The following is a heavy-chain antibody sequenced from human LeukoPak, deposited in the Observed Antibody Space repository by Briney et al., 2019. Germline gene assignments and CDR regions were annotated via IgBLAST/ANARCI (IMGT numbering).Heavy chain of an antibody. CDR2: IYHSGST. J-gene: IGHJ4*02. Sequence: SETLSLTCTVSGYSISSGYYWGWIRQPPGKGLEWIGSIYHSGSTYYNPSLKSRVTISVDTSKNQFSLKLSSVTAADTAVYYCARYSGRGGFDYWGQGTLVTVSS. V-gene: IGHV4-38-2*02. CDR3: ARYSGRGGFDY. CDR1: GYSISSGYY. D-gene: IGHD6-13*01.